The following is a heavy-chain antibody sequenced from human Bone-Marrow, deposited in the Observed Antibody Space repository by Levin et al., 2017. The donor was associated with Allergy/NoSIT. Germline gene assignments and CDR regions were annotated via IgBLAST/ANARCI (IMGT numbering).Heavy chain of an antibody. Sequence: SVKVSCRASGDTFSTYAISWVRQAPGQGLEWMGRIIPVLGIPNYAQKFQGRVTITADKSTSTAYMELSSLRSEDTAVYYCAVAVVTATSDYWGQGTLVTVSS. CDR1: GDTFSTYA. CDR2: IIPVLGIP. CDR3: AVAVVTATSDY. V-gene: IGHV1-69*04. D-gene: IGHD2-21*02. J-gene: IGHJ4*02.